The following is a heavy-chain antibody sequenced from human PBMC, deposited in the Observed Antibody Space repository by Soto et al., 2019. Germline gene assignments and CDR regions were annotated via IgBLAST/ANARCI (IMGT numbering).Heavy chain of an antibody. Sequence: QVQLQESGPGLVKPTQTLSLTCSVSRAFINSGGFYYSWIRQPPGKGLEWLGYIFHSGSTLYNPSLRGPLXPXAXXSRNQLSLYLTSVTAADTAVYYCVSGGIAGHWFDPWGQGILVTVSS. V-gene: IGHV4-31*01. CDR3: VSGGIAGHWFDP. D-gene: IGHD2-15*01. CDR2: IFHSGST. J-gene: IGHJ5*02. CDR1: RAFINSGGFY.